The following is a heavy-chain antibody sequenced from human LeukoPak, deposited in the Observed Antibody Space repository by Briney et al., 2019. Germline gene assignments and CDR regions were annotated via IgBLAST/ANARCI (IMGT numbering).Heavy chain of an antibody. Sequence: PGGSLRLSCAASGFTFSSYAMSWVRQAPGKGLEWVSAISGSGGSTYYADSVKGRFTISRDNSKNTLYLQMNGLRAEDTAVYYCAKLVGPRQLENYYYMDVWGKGTTVTVSS. CDR1: GFTFSSYA. J-gene: IGHJ6*03. CDR3: AKLVGPRQLENYYYMDV. CDR2: ISGSGGST. V-gene: IGHV3-23*01. D-gene: IGHD6-6*01.